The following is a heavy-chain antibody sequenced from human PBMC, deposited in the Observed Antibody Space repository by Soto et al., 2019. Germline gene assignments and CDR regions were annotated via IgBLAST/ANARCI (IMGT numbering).Heavy chain of an antibody. CDR1: GHSVSSNGAA. D-gene: IGHD4-4*01. Sequence: QTLSLTCAISGHSVSSNGAAWNWIRQCPSRGLEWLGRTYYRSRWYSDYAPSVKSRITVNPDTSQNQFSLQLNSVTPEDTAIYYGAREPTGFHSAFDFWGEATRVTVSS. CDR2: TYYRSRWYS. CDR3: AREPTGFHSAFDF. J-gene: IGHJ4*02. V-gene: IGHV6-1*01.